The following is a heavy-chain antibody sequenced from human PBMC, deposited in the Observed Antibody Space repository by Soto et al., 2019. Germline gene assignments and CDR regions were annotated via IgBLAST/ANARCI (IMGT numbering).Heavy chain of an antibody. Sequence: GGSLSLSCAASGFTFSNYAMSWVRHAPGKGLEWVSAVSGSGGSTYYADSVKGRFTISRDNSKNTLYLQMNSLRAEDTAVYYCAKDNRAGITIFGVVSPSHPDVWGQGTTVTVSS. CDR3: AKDNRAGITIFGVVSPSHPDV. CDR2: VSGSGGST. CDR1: GFTFSNYA. D-gene: IGHD3-3*01. J-gene: IGHJ6*02. V-gene: IGHV3-23*01.